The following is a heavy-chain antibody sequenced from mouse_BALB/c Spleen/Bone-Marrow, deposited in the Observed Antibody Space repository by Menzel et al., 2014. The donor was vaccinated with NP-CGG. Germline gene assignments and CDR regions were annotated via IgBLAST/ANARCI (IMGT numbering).Heavy chain of an antibody. V-gene: IGHV14-3*02. CDR1: GFNIKDTY. J-gene: IGHJ2*01. CDR2: IDPANGNT. CDR3: GTYYYDSSYFDY. Sequence: EVQGVESGAELVKPGASVKLSCTASGFNIKDTYMHWVKQRPEQGLEWIGRIDPANGNTKYDPKFQGKATITADTSSNTASLQLSSLTSDDTTVYYCGTYYYDSSYFDYWGQGTTLTVSS. D-gene: IGHD1-1*01.